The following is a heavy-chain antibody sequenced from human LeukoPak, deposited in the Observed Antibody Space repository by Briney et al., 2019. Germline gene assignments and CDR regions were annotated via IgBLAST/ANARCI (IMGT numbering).Heavy chain of an antibody. D-gene: IGHD2-15*01. V-gene: IGHV1-69*13. J-gene: IGHJ3*02. CDR1: GGTFSSYA. CDR2: IIPIFGTA. CDR3: ARAFRGGGRDDDAFDI. Sequence: GASVKVSCKASGGTFSSYAISWVRQAPGQGLEWMGGIIPIFGTANYAQKVQGRVTITADESTSTAYMELSSLRSEDTAVYYCARAFRGGGRDDDAFDIWGQGTMVTVSS.